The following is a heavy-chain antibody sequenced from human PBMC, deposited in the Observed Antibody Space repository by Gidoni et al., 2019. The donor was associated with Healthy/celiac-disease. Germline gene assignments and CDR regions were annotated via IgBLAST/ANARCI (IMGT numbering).Heavy chain of an antibody. CDR2: ISYDGSNK. CDR3: AKDPRGSGAKHYYYYGMDV. CDR1: GFPFSSYG. D-gene: IGHD2-15*01. J-gene: IGHJ6*02. Sequence: QVQLVESGGGVVQPGRSLRLSCAASGFPFSSYGLHWVRQAPGKGLEWVAVISYDGSNKYYADSVKGRFTISRDNSKNTLYLQMNSLRAEDTAVYYCAKDPRGSGAKHYYYYGMDVWGQGTTVTVSS. V-gene: IGHV3-30*18.